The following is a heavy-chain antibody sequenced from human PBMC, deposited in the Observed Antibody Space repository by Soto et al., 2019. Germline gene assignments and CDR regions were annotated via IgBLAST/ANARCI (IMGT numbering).Heavy chain of an antibody. CDR3: ARSQGSSTSLEIYYYYYYGMDV. V-gene: IGHV1-69*01. Sequence: QVQLVQSGAEVKKPGSLVKVSCKASGCTFGSYAISWVRQAPRQGLEWMEGIIPIPGTANYAQKFQGRVTIAADESTSTAYMELSSLRSEDTAVYYCARSQGSSTSLEIYYYYYYGMDVWGQGTTVTVSS. CDR2: IIPIPGTA. CDR1: GCTFGSYA. J-gene: IGHJ6*02. D-gene: IGHD2-2*01.